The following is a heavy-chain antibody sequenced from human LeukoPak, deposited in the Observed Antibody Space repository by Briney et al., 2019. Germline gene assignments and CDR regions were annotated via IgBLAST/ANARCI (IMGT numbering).Heavy chain of an antibody. J-gene: IGHJ5*02. CDR2: ISYDGSNK. CDR1: GFTFSSYA. CDR3: AREKAVADNNWFDP. V-gene: IGHV3-30*01. Sequence: GRSLRLSCAASGFTFSSYAMHWVRQAPGKGLEWVAVISYDGSNKYYADSVKGRFTISRDNSKNTLYLQMNSLRAEDTAVYYCAREKAVADNNWFDPWGQGTLVTVSS. D-gene: IGHD6-19*01.